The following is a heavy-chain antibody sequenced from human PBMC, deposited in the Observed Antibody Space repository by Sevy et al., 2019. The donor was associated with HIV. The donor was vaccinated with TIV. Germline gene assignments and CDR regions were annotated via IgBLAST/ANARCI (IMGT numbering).Heavy chain of an antibody. CDR1: GDSINNGDYY. Sequence: SETLSLTCTVSGDSINNGDYYWSWIRQHPGKGLEWIGKIYYPGTTYYNPSLKSRLRISVERSENTLSLSLRSVTAADTAVYYCARTTVTTLSSARNNWFDPWGLGTLVTFSS. J-gene: IGHJ5*02. CDR2: IYYPGTT. V-gene: IGHV4-31*03. CDR3: ARTTVTTLSSARNNWFDP. D-gene: IGHD4-4*01.